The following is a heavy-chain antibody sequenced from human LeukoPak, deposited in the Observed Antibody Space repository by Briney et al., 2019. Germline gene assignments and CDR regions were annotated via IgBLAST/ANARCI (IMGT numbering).Heavy chain of an antibody. CDR3: ARVRATVTTLGEYYYYYMDV. V-gene: IGHV4-61*02. D-gene: IGHD4-11*01. CDR1: GGSISSGSYY. J-gene: IGHJ6*03. CDR2: IYTSGST. Sequence: SETLSLTCTVSGGSISSGSYYWSWTRQPAGKGLEWIGRIYTSGSTNYNPSLKSRVTISVDTSKNQFSLKLSSVTAADTAVYYCARVRATVTTLGEYYYYYMDVWGKGTTVTVSS.